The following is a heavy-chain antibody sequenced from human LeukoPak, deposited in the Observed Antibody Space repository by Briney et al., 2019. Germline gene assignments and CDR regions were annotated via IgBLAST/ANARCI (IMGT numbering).Heavy chain of an antibody. CDR1: GFTFSSYS. J-gene: IGHJ6*03. D-gene: IGHD2/OR15-2a*01. V-gene: IGHV3-21*01. Sequence: EAGGSLRLSCAASGFTFSSYSMNWVRQAPGKGLEWVSSISSSSSYIYYADSVKGRFTISRDDAEKSVHLQMNNLRVEDTAVYFCARFSEVYYYVDVWGTGTTVTVSS. CDR3: ARFSEVYYYVDV. CDR2: ISSSSSYI.